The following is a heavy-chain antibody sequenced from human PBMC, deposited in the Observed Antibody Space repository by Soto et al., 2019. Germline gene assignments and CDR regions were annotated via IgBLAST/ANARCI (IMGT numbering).Heavy chain of an antibody. CDR3: AKDPNPYSSGWYLDYFDY. J-gene: IGHJ4*02. CDR1: GFTFSSYG. Sequence: PGGSLRLSCAASGFTFSSYGMHWVRQAPGKGLEWVAVISYDGSNKYYADSVKGRFTISRDNSKNTLYLQMNSLRAEDTAVYYCAKDPNPYSSGWYLDYFDYWGQGTLVTVSS. CDR2: ISYDGSNK. D-gene: IGHD6-19*01. V-gene: IGHV3-30*18.